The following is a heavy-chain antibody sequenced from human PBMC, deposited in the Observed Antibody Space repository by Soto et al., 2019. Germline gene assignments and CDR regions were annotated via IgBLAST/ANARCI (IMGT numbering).Heavy chain of an antibody. CDR2: IYYSGST. J-gene: IGHJ1*01. CDR3: ARDYCSGGSCSGLFQH. V-gene: IGHV4-59*01. Sequence: SETLSVTCTVAGGSLSSYYLSWIRQHPGKGLEWIGYIYYSGSTNYNPSLKSRVTISVDTSKNQFSLKLSSVTAADTAVYYCARDYCSGGSCSGLFQHWGQGTLVTVSS. D-gene: IGHD2-15*01. CDR1: GGSLSSYY.